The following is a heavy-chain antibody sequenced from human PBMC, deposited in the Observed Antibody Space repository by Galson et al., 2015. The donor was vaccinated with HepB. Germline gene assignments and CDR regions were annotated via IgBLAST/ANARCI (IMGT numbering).Heavy chain of an antibody. CDR2: IKQDGSEK. D-gene: IGHD3-10*01. CDR1: GFTFSSYW. Sequence: SLRLSCAASGFTFSSYWMSWVRQAPGKGLEWVANIKQDGSEKYYVDSVKGRFTISRDNAKNSLYLQMNSLRAEDTAVYYCARGRPSPITMVRGVMNGMDVWGQGTTVTVSS. CDR3: ARGRPSPITMVRGVMNGMDV. J-gene: IGHJ6*02. V-gene: IGHV3-7*03.